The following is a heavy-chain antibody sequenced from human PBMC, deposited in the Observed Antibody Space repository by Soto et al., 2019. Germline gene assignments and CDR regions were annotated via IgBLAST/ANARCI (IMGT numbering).Heavy chain of an antibody. CDR2: MQPSTGRT. D-gene: IGHD1-26*01. V-gene: IGHV1-8*01. CDR3: ARGVSAGVDY. J-gene: IGHJ4*02. Sequence: QVQLVQCGAEVRAPGASVKVSCKASGYSFTSLDINWVRQTAGQGLEWMGWMQPSTGRTGYAQKFQGRVTMTRDTSINTAYMELTTLTSDDTAFYYCARGVSAGVDYWGQGTLVTVSS. CDR1: GYSFTSLD.